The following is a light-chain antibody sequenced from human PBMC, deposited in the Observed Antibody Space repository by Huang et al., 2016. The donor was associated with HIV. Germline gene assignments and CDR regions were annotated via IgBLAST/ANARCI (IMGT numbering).Light chain of an antibody. Sequence: DIVMTQTPLSLSVTPGQPASISCKSSQSLLHSDRKSYLYWYQQKPGHSPQRLIYEAFNRFAGVTDSFSGRRSGTDFTLKSSRVEAEHVGVYYCMQSIQLPRIFGQGTKLEIK. CDR1: QSLLHSDRKSY. V-gene: IGKV2D-29*02. J-gene: IGKJ2*01. CDR2: EAF. CDR3: MQSIQLPRI.